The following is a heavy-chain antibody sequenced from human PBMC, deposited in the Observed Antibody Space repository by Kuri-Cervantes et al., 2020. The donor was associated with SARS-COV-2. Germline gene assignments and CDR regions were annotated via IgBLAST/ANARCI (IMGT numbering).Heavy chain of an antibody. CDR1: GGSISSYY. J-gene: IGHJ3*02. CDR2: IYYSGST. V-gene: IGHV4-59*01. Sequence: SEILSLTCTVSGGSISSYYWSWIRQPPGKGLEWIGYIYYSGSTNYNPSLKSRVTISVDTSKNQFSLKLSSVTAADTAVYYCARDEASSGAFDIWGQGTMVTVSS. D-gene: IGHD3-10*01. CDR3: ARDEASSGAFDI.